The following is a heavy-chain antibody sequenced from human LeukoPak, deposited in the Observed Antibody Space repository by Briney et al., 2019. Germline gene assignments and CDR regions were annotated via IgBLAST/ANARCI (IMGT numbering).Heavy chain of an antibody. J-gene: IGHJ4*02. CDR2: ISSSGSTI. D-gene: IGHD3-22*01. CDR3: ARDFYVGGYAGGESPCVDY. V-gene: IGHV3-11*04. CDR1: GFTFSDYY. Sequence: GGSLRLSCAASGFTFSDYYMSWIRQAPGKGLEWVSYISSSGSTIYYADSVKGRFTISRDNAKNSLYLQMNSLRAEDTAVYYCARDFYVGGYAGGESPCVDYWGQGTLVTVSS.